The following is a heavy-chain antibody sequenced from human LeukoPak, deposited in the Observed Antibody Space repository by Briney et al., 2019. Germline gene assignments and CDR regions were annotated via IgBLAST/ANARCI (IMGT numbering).Heavy chain of an antibody. V-gene: IGHV3-66*01. CDR1: GFTVSSNY. D-gene: IGHD1-20*01. CDR3: ARDLGIPGIYTSELGY. Sequence: PGGSLRLSCAASGFTVSSNYMSWVRQAPGKGLEWVSVIYSGGSTYYADSVKGRFTISRDNSKNTLYLQMNSLRAEDTAVYYCARDLGIPGIYTSELGYWGQGTLVPVSS. J-gene: IGHJ4*02. CDR2: IYSGGST.